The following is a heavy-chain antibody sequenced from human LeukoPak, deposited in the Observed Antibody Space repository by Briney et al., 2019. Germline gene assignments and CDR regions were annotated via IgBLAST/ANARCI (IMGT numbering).Heavy chain of an antibody. D-gene: IGHD5-18*01. CDR2: IIPIFGTA. CDR1: GGTFSSYA. CDR3: ARAGYSYGYIGYFDY. V-gene: IGHV1-69*01. J-gene: IGHJ4*02. Sequence: SVKVSCKASGGTFSSYAISWVRQAPGQGLEWMGGIIPIFGTANYAQKFQGRVTITADESTSTAYMGLRSLTSDDTAVYYCARAGYSYGYIGYFDYWGQGTLVTVSS.